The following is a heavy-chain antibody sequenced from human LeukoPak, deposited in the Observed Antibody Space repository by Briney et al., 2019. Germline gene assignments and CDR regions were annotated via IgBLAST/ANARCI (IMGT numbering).Heavy chain of an antibody. J-gene: IGHJ4*02. Sequence: PGGSLRLSCAASGFTFSSYSMNWVRQAPGKGLEWVSSISSSSSYIYYADSVKGRFTISRDNAKNSLYLQMNSLRAEDMALYYCAKDVRPHSSGFDYWGQGILVTVSS. CDR3: AKDVRPHSSGFDY. V-gene: IGHV3-21*04. CDR2: ISSSSSYI. D-gene: IGHD3-22*01. CDR1: GFTFSSYS.